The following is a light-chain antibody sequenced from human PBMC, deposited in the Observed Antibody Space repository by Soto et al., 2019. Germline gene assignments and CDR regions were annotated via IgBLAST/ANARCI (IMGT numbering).Light chain of an antibody. CDR1: PSVTNF. CDR2: GAF. V-gene: IGKV3-11*01. Sequence: EIVLTQSPATLSLSPGERATLSCRASPSVTNFIACYQQKPGQAPRLLIYGAFNRATGIPASLSGSGSGTDFILTISSLEPEDSAIYYCQQHNIWPPLTFGQGTRLEIK. J-gene: IGKJ5*01. CDR3: QQHNIWPPLT.